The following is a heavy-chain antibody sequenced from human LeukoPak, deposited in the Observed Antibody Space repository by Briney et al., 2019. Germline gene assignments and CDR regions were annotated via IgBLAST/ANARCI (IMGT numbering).Heavy chain of an antibody. J-gene: IGHJ4*02. CDR3: AREIYCSGGSCYDY. Sequence: GGSLRLSCAAAGFIFDDYCMSWVRQDPGEWLDWDLCINWNGSSTGYADSVKGRFTISRDNAKNSLYLQMNSLRAEDMAVYYCAREIYCSGGSCYDYWGQGTLVTVSS. CDR2: INWNGSST. CDR1: GFIFDDYC. D-gene: IGHD2-15*01. V-gene: IGHV3-20*04.